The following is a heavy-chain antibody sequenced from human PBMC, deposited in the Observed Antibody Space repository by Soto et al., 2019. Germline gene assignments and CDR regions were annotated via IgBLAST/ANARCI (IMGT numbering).Heavy chain of an antibody. CDR3: ARRVVVVAATGCFDY. V-gene: IGHV4-39*01. Sequence: SETLSLTCTVSGGSISSSSYYWGWIRQPPGKGLEWIGSIYYSGSTYYNPSLKSRVTISVDTSKNQFSLKLSSVTAADTAVYYCARRVVVVAATGCFDYWGQGTLVTVSS. CDR2: IYYSGST. CDR1: GGSISSSSYY. D-gene: IGHD2-15*01. J-gene: IGHJ4*02.